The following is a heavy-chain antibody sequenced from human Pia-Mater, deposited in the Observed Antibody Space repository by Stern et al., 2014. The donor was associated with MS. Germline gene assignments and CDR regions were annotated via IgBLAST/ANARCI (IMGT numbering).Heavy chain of an antibody. CDR1: GYIFTTDD. CDR2: MSPDSGDT. V-gene: IGHV1-8*01. J-gene: IGHJ1*01. Sequence: VQLVESGAEVRKPGASVRLSCKASGYIFTTDDINWVRQASGQGLEWMGWMSPDSGDTGFEQKFRGRVTMTRDITTSTAYMELSSLTSEDTAVYYCTKALGHWGQGTQVTVSS. D-gene: IGHD3-16*01. CDR3: TKALGH.